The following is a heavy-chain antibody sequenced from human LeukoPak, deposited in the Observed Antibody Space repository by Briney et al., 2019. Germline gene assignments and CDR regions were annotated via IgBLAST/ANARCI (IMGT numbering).Heavy chain of an antibody. V-gene: IGHV1-2*02. CDR1: GYTFTGYY. CDR2: INPNSGGT. J-gene: IGHJ5*02. D-gene: IGHD4-23*01. CDR3: PRDRTTDYGGKGWFDP. Sequence: ASVKVSCKASGYTFTGYYMHWMRQAPGQGLEWMGWINPNSGGTNYAQKFQGRVTMTMDTPNGSAYMALTRLTCDHTALYSQPRDRTTDYGGKGWFDPWGQGTLVTVSS.